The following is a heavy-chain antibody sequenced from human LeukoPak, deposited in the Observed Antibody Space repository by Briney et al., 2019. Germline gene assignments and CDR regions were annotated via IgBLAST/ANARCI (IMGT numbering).Heavy chain of an antibody. D-gene: IGHD2-15*01. V-gene: IGHV3-30*18. CDR2: ISHDGRNK. Sequence: GGSLRLSCAASGFTFSIYGTHWVRQAPGKGLEWVAVISHDGRNKFYGDSVKGRFNISRDNSKDTLDLQMNSLRVEDTAVYYCAKGSDLVRCSGGSCSSYYYYGLDDLGQGTTVTVSS. CDR1: GFTFSIYG. CDR3: AKGSDLVRCSGGSCSSYYYYGLDD. J-gene: IGHJ6*02.